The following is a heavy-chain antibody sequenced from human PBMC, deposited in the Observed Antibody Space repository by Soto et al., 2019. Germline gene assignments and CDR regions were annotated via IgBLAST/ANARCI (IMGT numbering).Heavy chain of an antibody. CDR2: ISRSGTTT. CDR3: AKDRGDYWNYGAFDI. Sequence: GGSLRLSCTASGFTFSDYYMGWVRQAPGKGLEWVSSISRSGTTTHYADSVKGRLTIPRDNSKNTLYLQMNSLRAEDTAVYYCAKDRGDYWNYGAFDIWGQGTMVTVSS. V-gene: IGHV3-23*01. J-gene: IGHJ3*02. CDR1: GFTFSDYY. D-gene: IGHD1-7*01.